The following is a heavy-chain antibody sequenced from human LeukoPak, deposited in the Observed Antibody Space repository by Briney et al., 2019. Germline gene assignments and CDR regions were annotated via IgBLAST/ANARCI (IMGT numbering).Heavy chain of an antibody. J-gene: IGHJ4*02. Sequence: GGSLRLSCAASRLTFSTYAMSWVRQAPGRGLEWVSAISGGGTSTYYADSVKGRFTISRDNSKNTLYLQMNSLRAEDTAVYYCAKDRLLRFPYFDYWGQGTLVTVSS. CDR2: ISGGGTST. CDR3: AKDRLLRFPYFDY. D-gene: IGHD3-3*01. CDR1: RLTFSTYA. V-gene: IGHV3-23*01.